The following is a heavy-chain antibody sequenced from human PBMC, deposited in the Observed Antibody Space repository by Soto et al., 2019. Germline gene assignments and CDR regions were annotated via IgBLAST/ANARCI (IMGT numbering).Heavy chain of an antibody. D-gene: IGHD2-2*01. CDR1: GYTFTSYG. CDR2: ISAYNGNT. V-gene: IGHV1-18*01. CDR3: AREGYCSSTRCFESWFDT. J-gene: IGHJ5*02. Sequence: ASVKVSCKASGYTFTSYGISWVRQAPGQGLEWMGWISAYNGNTNYAQKLQGRVTMTTDTSTSTAYMELRSLRSDDTAVYYCAREGYCSSTRCFESWFDTWGQGTLVTVSS.